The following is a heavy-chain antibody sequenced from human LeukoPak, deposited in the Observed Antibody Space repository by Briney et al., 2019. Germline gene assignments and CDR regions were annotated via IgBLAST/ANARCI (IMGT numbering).Heavy chain of an antibody. Sequence: SETLSLTCAVYGGSFSGYFWWIRQPPGKGLEWIGEINHSGRTNYNPSLKSRVTISIDTSKNQFSLKLNSVTAADTAVYYCARDLLSGYYYYGMDVWGRGTTVTVSS. CDR2: INHSGRT. V-gene: IGHV4-34*01. CDR3: ARDLLSGYYYYGMDV. J-gene: IGHJ6*02. CDR1: GGSFSGYF. D-gene: IGHD3-3*01.